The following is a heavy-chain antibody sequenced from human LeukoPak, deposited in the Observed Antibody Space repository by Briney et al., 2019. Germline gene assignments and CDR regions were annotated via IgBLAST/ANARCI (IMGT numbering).Heavy chain of an antibody. D-gene: IGHD4/OR15-4a*01. V-gene: IGHV3-72*01. CDR2: TRNKVNSYTT. CDR1: GFTFSDHY. Sequence: GGSLRLSCAASGFTFSDHYIDWVRQAPGTGLEWVARTRNKVNSYTTAYAASVTGRFTVSRDDSSSSVYLQMNSLKIGDTAVYYCARSMYGEGRRIIDFDYWGQGSLLTVSS. J-gene: IGHJ4*02. CDR3: ARSMYGEGRRIIDFDY.